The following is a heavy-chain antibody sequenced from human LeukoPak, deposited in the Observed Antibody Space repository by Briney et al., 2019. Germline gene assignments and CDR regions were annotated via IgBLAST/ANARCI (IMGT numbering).Heavy chain of an antibody. CDR1: GFTFTTYP. Sequence: GGSLRLSCAASGFTFTTYPMSWVRQAPGKGLEWVSAISASGGGTYYADSVKGRFTISRDNSRSTVFLQMSSLRAEDTAVYYCASYSNYDPRPYFDYWGQGTLVTVSS. CDR3: ASYSNYDPRPYFDY. D-gene: IGHD4-11*01. V-gene: IGHV3-23*01. CDR2: ISASGGGT. J-gene: IGHJ4*02.